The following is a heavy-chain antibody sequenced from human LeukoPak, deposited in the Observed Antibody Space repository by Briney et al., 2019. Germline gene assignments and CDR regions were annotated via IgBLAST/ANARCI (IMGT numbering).Heavy chain of an antibody. CDR1: GFTFSSYS. CDR2: ISSSSSTI. V-gene: IGHV3-48*01. Sequence: GGSLRLSCAASGFTFSSYSMNWVRQAPGKGLEWVSYISSSSSTIYYADSVKGRFTISRDNAKNSLYLQMNSLRAEDTAVYYCAGGTGYGGNSDFQHWGQGTLVTVSS. D-gene: IGHD4-23*01. CDR3: AGGTGYGGNSDFQH. J-gene: IGHJ1*01.